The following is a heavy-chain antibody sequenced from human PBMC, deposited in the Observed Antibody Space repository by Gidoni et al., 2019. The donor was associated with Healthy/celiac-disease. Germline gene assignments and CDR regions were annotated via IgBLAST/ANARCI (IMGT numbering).Heavy chain of an antibody. CDR3: ARDRSYYDFWSGSRGSGYGMDV. CDR1: GGSISSGDYY. Sequence: QVQLQESGPGLVKPSQTLSLTCTVSGGSISSGDYYWRWIRQPPGKGLEWIGYIYYSGRTYYNPSLKSRVTISVDTSKNQFSLKLSSVTAADTAVYYCARDRSYYDFWSGSRGSGYGMDVWGQGTTVTVSS. D-gene: IGHD3-3*01. CDR2: IYYSGRT. V-gene: IGHV4-30-4*01. J-gene: IGHJ6*02.